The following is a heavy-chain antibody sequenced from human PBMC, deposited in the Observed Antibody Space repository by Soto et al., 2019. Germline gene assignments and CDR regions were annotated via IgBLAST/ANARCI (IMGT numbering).Heavy chain of an antibody. D-gene: IGHD3-22*01. V-gene: IGHV3-23*01. CDR3: AKPFSSPYYYDSSGYYYEGDY. CDR1: GFTFSSYA. J-gene: IGHJ4*02. CDR2: ISGSGGST. Sequence: PGGSLRLSCAASGFTFSSYAMSWVRQAPGKGLEWVSAISGSGGSTYYAGSVKGRFTISRDNSKNTLYLQMNSLRAEDTAVYYCAKPFSSPYYYDSSGYYYEGDYWGQGTLVTVSS.